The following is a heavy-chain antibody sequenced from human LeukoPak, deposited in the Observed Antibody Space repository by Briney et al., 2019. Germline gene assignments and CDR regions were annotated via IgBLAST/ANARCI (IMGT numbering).Heavy chain of an antibody. CDR2: VIPIFGTA. CDR3: ASGNYDYVWGSYQGFDY. J-gene: IGHJ4*02. Sequence: SVKVSCKASGGTFSSYAISWVRQAPGQGLEWMGGVIPIFGTANYAQKFQGRVTTTTDESTSTAYMELSSLRSEDTAVYYCASGNYDYVWGSYQGFDYWGQGTLVTVSS. D-gene: IGHD3-16*02. CDR1: GGTFSSYA. V-gene: IGHV1-69*05.